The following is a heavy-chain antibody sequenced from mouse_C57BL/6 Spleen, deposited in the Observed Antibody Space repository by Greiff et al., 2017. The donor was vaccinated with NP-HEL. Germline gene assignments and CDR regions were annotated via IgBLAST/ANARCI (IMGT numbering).Heavy chain of an antibody. V-gene: IGHV1-59*01. CDR3: ARGTTVVGPYYAMDY. D-gene: IGHD1-1*01. Sequence: VKLQQPGAELVRPGTSVKLSCKASGYTFTSYWMHWVKQRPGQGLEWIGVIDPSDSYTNYNQKFKGKATLTVDTSSSTAYMQLSSLTSEDSAVYYCARGTTVVGPYYAMDYWGQGTSVTVSS. CDR2: IDPSDSYT. J-gene: IGHJ4*01. CDR1: GYTFTSYW.